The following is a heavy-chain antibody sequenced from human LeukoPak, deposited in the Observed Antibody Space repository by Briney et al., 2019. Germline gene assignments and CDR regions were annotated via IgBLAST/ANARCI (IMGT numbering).Heavy chain of an antibody. V-gene: IGHV3-53*04. Sequence: GGSLRLSCAASGFTVSANYMSWVRQAPGKGLEWVSVIYSGGSTYYADSVKGRFTISRHNSQNTVYLQMISLTAEDTAVYYCARATTVQMAPYYFDYWGQGTLVTVSS. J-gene: IGHJ4*02. CDR2: IYSGGST. CDR1: GFTVSANY. D-gene: IGHD1-14*01. CDR3: ARATTVQMAPYYFDY.